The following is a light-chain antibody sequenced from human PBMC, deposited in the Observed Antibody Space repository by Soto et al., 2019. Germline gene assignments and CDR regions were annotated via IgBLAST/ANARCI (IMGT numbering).Light chain of an antibody. J-gene: IGKJ2*01. V-gene: IGKV3-20*01. CDR1: QRITWNY. Sequence: DIVLTQSPGTLSLSPGETATLSCRAGQRITWNYVAWYQQKPGQAPSLLLYGASIRATGVPDRFSGSGSGTDFTLTISRLEPEDVAVYYCQQYVHSPHTFGQGTNLEIK. CDR3: QQYVHSPHT. CDR2: GAS.